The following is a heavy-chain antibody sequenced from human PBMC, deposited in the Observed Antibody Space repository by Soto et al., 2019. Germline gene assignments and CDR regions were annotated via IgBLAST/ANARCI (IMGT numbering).Heavy chain of an antibody. J-gene: IGHJ4*02. V-gene: IGHV1-18*01. CDR2: ISTNSGNT. D-gene: IGHD2-8*01. Sequence: GSVKGCCKTCGYAFSSYSINLVRQAPGQGLEWMAWISTNSGNTHYAERLQGRVTVALDKTARTAFMEMWGLTSDDTAVYFCARDNGYYDFWGQGTLVTVSS. CDR3: ARDNGYYDF. CDR1: GYAFSSYS.